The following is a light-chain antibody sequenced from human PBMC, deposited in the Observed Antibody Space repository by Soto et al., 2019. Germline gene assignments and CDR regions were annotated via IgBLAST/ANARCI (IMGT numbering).Light chain of an antibody. V-gene: IGKV3-20*01. J-gene: IGKJ1*01. CDR1: QTVTNTY. CDR3: RQYGSSPWT. Sequence: EIVLTQSPGTLSLSPGERATLSCRASQTVTNTYLAWYQQKPGQAPRLLFYGASSRATGTPDRFSGSGSGTDFTLTISRLEPEDFAVYYCRQYGSSPWTFGQGTKVDIK. CDR2: GAS.